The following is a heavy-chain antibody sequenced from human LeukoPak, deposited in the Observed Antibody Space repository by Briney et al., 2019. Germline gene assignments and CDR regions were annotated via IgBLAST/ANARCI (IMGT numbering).Heavy chain of an antibody. CDR2: ISWNSGSI. CDR3: AKVSRYCSGGSCYYHPFDY. D-gene: IGHD2-15*01. Sequence: GGSLRLSCAASGFTFDNYAMHWVRQAPGKGLEWVSGISWNSGSIVYADSVKGRFTISRDNAKNSLYLQMNSLRAEDTAVYYCAKVSRYCSGGSCYYHPFDYWGQGTLVTVSS. CDR1: GFTFDNYA. V-gene: IGHV3-9*01. J-gene: IGHJ4*02.